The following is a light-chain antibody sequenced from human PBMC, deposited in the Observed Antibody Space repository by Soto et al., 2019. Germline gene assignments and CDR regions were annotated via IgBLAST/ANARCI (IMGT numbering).Light chain of an antibody. CDR3: QQSYSTPNT. Sequence: DIQMTQSPSSLSASVGDRVTITCRASQSISTYLNWYQQKPGKAPKLLIYAASNLQSGVPSRFSGSGSGTDFTPNNSSLQPEDFGTYYCQQSYSTPNTFGQGTKLEIK. J-gene: IGKJ2*01. CDR1: QSISTY. V-gene: IGKV1-39*01. CDR2: AAS.